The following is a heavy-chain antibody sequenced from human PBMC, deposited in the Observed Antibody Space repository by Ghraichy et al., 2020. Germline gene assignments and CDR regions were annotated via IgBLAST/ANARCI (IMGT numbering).Heavy chain of an antibody. V-gene: IGHV3-33*01. Sequence: LSLTCAASGFTFRNYGMHWVRQAPGKGLEWVAVIWYDGSNKYYADSVKGRFTISRDNSKNTLSLQMNSLRAEDTAVYYCARRAYSGYYFDSWGQGTLVTVSS. CDR1: GFTFRNYG. J-gene: IGHJ4*02. CDR2: IWYDGSNK. D-gene: IGHD5-12*01. CDR3: ARRAYSGYYFDS.